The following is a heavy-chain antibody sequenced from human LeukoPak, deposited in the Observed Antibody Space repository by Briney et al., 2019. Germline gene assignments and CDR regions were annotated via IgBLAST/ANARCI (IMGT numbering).Heavy chain of an antibody. V-gene: IGHV3-66*02. D-gene: IGHD3-22*01. J-gene: IGHJ4*02. CDR2: IYSGGST. Sequence: GGSLRLSCAASGFTVSSNYMSWVRQAPGKGLEWVSVIYSGGSTYYADSVKGRFTISRDNSKNTLYLQMNSLRAEDTAVYYCARGPSSGYYPDDYWGQGTLVTVSS. CDR3: ARGPSSGYYPDDY. CDR1: GFTVSSNY.